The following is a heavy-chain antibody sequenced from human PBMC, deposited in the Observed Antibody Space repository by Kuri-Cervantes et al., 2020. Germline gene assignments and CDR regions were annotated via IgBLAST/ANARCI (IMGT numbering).Heavy chain of an antibody. CDR3: ARNDYYYYYYMDV. V-gene: IGHV4-34*01. J-gene: IGHJ6*03. Sequence: SQTLSLTCAVYDGSFSVYYWNWIRQSPGKGLEWIGEINHSGITNYNPSLKSRVTISVDTSKNQFSLKLSSVTAADTAVYYCARNDYYYYYYMDVWGEGTTVTVSS. CDR1: DGSFSVYY. CDR2: INHSGIT.